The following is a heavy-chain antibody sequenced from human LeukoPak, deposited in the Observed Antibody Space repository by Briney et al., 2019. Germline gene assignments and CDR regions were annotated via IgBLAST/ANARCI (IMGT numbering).Heavy chain of an antibody. D-gene: IGHD3-22*01. J-gene: IGHJ4*02. CDR1: GFTFSTYW. Sequence: GGSLRLSCAASGFTFSTYWMSWVRQAPGKGLEWVTNINQGGSEKYYVDSVKGRFTISRDNAKNSLYLQMNSLRAEDTAVYYCARIYDNSGYYDYWGQGTLVTVSS. CDR3: ARIYDNSGYYDY. CDR2: INQGGSEK. V-gene: IGHV3-7*04.